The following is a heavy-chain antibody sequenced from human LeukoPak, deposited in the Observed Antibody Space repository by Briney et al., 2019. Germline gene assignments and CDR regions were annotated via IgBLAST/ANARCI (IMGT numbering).Heavy chain of an antibody. CDR2: ISYDGSNK. V-gene: IGHV3-30-3*01. CDR3: ARDGTGDPKTDRNYYYYYYMDV. D-gene: IGHD7-27*01. Sequence: GRSLRLSCAASGFTFSSYAMHWVRQAPGKGLEWVAVISYDGSNKYYADSVKGRFTISRDNSKNTLYLQMNSLRAEDTAVYYCARDGTGDPKTDRNYYYYYYMDVWGKGTTVTVSS. J-gene: IGHJ6*03. CDR1: GFTFSSYA.